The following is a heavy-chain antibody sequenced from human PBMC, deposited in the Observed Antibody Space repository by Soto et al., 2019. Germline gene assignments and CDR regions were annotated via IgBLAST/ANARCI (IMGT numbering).Heavy chain of an antibody. D-gene: IGHD6-13*01. CDR1: GFTFSSYG. CDR3: ANGGAAGRGDYYYGMDV. CDR2: ISYDGSNK. V-gene: IGHV3-30*18. Sequence: PGGSLRLSCAASGFTFSSYGMHWVRQAPGKGLEWVAVISYDGSNKYYADSVKGRFTISRDNSKNTLYLQMNSLRAEDTAVYYCANGGAAGRGDYYYGMDVWGQGTTVTVSS. J-gene: IGHJ6*02.